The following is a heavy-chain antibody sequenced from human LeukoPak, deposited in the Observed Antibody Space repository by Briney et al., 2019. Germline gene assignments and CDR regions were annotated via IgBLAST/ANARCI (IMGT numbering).Heavy chain of an antibody. CDR1: GGSFSGYY. D-gene: IGHD1-26*01. J-gene: IGHJ1*01. Sequence: SETLSLTCAVYGGSFSGYYWGWIRQPPGKGLEWIGEINHSGSTNYNPSLKSRVTISVDTSKNQFSLKLSSVTAADTAVYYCARGVGRRKEYFQHWGQGTLVTVSS. CDR2: INHSGST. V-gene: IGHV4-34*01. CDR3: ARGVGRRKEYFQH.